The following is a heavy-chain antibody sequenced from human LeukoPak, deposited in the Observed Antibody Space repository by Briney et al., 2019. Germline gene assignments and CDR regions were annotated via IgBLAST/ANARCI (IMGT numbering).Heavy chain of an antibody. J-gene: IGHJ4*02. Sequence: PGGSLRLSCATSGFTFSSYGMHWVRQAPGKGLEWVAFIRYDGSNKYYADSVKGRFTISRDNSKNTLYLQMNSLRAEDTAVYYCAKDWRRGYCSGGSCLRFDYWGQGTLVTVSS. V-gene: IGHV3-30*02. D-gene: IGHD2-15*01. CDR1: GFTFSSYG. CDR2: IRYDGSNK. CDR3: AKDWRRGYCSGGSCLRFDY.